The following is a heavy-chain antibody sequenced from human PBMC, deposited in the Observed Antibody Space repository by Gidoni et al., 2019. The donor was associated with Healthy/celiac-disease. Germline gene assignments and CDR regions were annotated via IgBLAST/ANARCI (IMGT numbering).Heavy chain of an antibody. CDR2: ISYDASNK. V-gene: IGHV3-30*03. Sequence: QVQLVESGGGVVQPGRSLSLSCAASGFTFSSHGVHWVRQAPGKGLERVAVISYDASNKYYADSVKGRFTISRDNSKSTLYLQMNSLRAEDTAVYYCARSSGWHEGIDYWGQGTLVTVSS. J-gene: IGHJ4*02. CDR3: ARSSGWHEGIDY. D-gene: IGHD6-19*01. CDR1: GFTFSSHG.